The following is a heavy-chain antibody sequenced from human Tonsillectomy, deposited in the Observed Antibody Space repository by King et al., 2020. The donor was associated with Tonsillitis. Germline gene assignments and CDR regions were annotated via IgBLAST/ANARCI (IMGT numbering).Heavy chain of an antibody. CDR1: GFTFSSYA. D-gene: IGHD3-10*01. V-gene: IGHV3-23*04. Sequence: VQLVESGGGLVQPGGSLRLSCAASGFTFSSYAMSWVRQAPGKGLEWVSAISGSGGSTYYADSVKGRVHISRDNSKNTLYLQMNSLRAEDTAVYYCAKDRSCGRGSSMVRGVIDWFVPWGQGTLVTVSS. J-gene: IGHJ5*02. CDR2: ISGSGGST. CDR3: AKDRSCGRGSSMVRGVIDWFVP.